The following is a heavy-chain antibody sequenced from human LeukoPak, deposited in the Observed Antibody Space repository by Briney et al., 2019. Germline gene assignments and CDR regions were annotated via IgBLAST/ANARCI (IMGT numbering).Heavy chain of an antibody. CDR3: ARDKRGYDSSGYSY. CDR2: ISSSSSTI. Sequence: PGGSLRLSCAASGFTFSSYGMNWVRQAPGKGLEWVSYISSSSSTIYYADSAKGRFTISRDNAKNSLYLQMNSLRDEDTAVYYCARDKRGYDSSGYSYWGQGTLVTVSS. V-gene: IGHV3-48*02. J-gene: IGHJ4*02. CDR1: GFTFSSYG. D-gene: IGHD3-22*01.